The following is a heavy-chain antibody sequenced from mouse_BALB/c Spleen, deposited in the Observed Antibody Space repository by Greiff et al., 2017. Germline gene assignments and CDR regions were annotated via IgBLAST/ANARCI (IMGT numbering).Heavy chain of an antibody. CDR1: GFDFSRYW. J-gene: IGHJ3*01. V-gene: IGHV4-1*02. D-gene: IGHD1-1*02. CDR3: ARPRVDYGWFAY. CDR2: INPDSSTI. Sequence: EVKVIESGGGLVQPGGSLKLSCAASGFDFSRYWMSWVRQAPGKGLEWIGEINPDSSTINYTPSLKDKFITSRDNAKNTLYLQMSKVRSEDTALYYCARPRVDYGWFAYWGQGTLVTVSA.